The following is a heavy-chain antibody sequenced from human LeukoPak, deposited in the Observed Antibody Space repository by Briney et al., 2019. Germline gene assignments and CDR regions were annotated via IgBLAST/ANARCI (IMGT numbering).Heavy chain of an antibody. CDR2: IYSGGSR. V-gene: IGHV3-66*01. Sequence: PGGSLRLSCAASGFTVSSNYMSWVRQAPGKGLEWVSVIYSGGSRYYADSVKGRFTISRDNSKNTLYLQMNSLRAEDTAVYYCASPRVGAHYFDSWGQGTLVTVSS. D-gene: IGHD1-26*01. CDR1: GFTVSSNY. CDR3: ASPRVGAHYFDS. J-gene: IGHJ4*02.